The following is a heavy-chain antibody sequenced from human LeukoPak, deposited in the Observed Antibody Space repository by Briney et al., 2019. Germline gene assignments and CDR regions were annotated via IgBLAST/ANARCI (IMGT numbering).Heavy chain of an antibody. Sequence: GGSLRLSCVASGFTFSIYTMHWVRQAPGKGLQWVAFIRFDGSNKYYADSVKGRFTISRDNSKNTLYLQMNSLRAEDTAVYYCAKSPIVVPAAAFDYWGQGALVTVSS. CDR2: IRFDGSNK. J-gene: IGHJ4*02. V-gene: IGHV3-30*02. D-gene: IGHD2-2*01. CDR1: GFTFSIYT. CDR3: AKSPIVVPAAAFDY.